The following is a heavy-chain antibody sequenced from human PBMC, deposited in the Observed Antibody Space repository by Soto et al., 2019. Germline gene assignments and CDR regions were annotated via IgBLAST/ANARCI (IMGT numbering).Heavy chain of an antibody. CDR1: GFTFSNYG. CDR3: AKDRGSGWNYYGLDA. D-gene: IGHD6-19*01. CDR2: ISADGSNK. J-gene: IGHJ6*02. V-gene: IGHV3-30*18. Sequence: QVQLVESGGGVVQPGRSLRFSCAASGFTFSNYGMHWVRQAPGKGLEWVAVISADGSNKFYVDSVKGRFTISRDNSKNTVYLQMNRLRVDDTAVYYCAKDRGSGWNYYGLDAWGQGTTVTVSS.